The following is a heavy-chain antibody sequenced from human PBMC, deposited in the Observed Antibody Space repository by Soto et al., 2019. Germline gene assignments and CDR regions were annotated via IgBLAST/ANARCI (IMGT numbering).Heavy chain of an antibody. V-gene: IGHV1-69*12. CDR3: ARAVEQSYYYYGMAV. J-gene: IGHJ6*02. CDR1: GGTFSSYG. Sequence: QVQLVQSGAEVKKPGSSVKVSCKASGGTFSSYGISWVRQAPGQGLEWMGGIIPIFGTANYAQKFQGRVTITADESTSTAYMALSRLRSEDTAVYYCARAVEQSYYYYGMAVWGQGTTVTVSS. CDR2: IIPIFGTA.